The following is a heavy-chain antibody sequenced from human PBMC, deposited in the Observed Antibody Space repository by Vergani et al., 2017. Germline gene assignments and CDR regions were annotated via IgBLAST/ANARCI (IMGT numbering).Heavy chain of an antibody. CDR1: GFSFSNAW. D-gene: IGHD7-27*01. J-gene: IGHJ4*02. CDR3: TTLSPNWGHW. V-gene: IGHV3-15*01. CDR2: IKSQIDCGTT. Sequence: EVQLVESGGGLVKPGGSLRLSCAASGFSFSNAWMTWVRQGPGKGLEWVGRIKSQIDCGTTDYAAPVKGRVTISRDHSTNMLYLHMNSLKTEDTAVYYCTTLSPNWGHWWGQGTLVSVSS.